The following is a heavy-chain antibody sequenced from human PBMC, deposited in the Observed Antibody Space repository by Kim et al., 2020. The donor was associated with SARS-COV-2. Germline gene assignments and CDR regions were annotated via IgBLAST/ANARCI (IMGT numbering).Heavy chain of an antibody. CDR1: GGSISSYY. Sequence: SETLSLTCTVSGGSISSYYWSWIRQPPGKGLEWIGYIYYSGSTNYNPSLKSRVTISVDTSKNQFSLKLSSVTAADTAVYYCARARSWGLGTCWFDPWGQGTLVTVSS. V-gene: IGHV4-59*01. J-gene: IGHJ5*02. CDR2: IYYSGST. CDR3: ARARSWGLGTCWFDP. D-gene: IGHD3-16*01.